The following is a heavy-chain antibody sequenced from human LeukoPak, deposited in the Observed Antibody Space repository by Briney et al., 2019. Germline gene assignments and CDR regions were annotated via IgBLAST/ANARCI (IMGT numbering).Heavy chain of an antibody. CDR2: ISTSSTYI. Sequence: GGSLRLSCAASGFTFSGYGMNWVRQAPGKGLEWVSTISTSSTYIYYADSVKGRFTISRDNAKNSLYLQMNSLRAEDTAVYYCARAKDDYGDFHAFDIWGQGTMVTVSS. CDR3: ARAKDDYGDFHAFDI. J-gene: IGHJ3*02. CDR1: GFTFSGYG. V-gene: IGHV3-21*01. D-gene: IGHD4-17*01.